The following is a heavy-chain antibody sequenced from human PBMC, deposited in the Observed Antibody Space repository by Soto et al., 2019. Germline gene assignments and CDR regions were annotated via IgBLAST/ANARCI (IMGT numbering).Heavy chain of an antibody. D-gene: IGHD3-10*01. V-gene: IGHV3-23*01. J-gene: IGHJ4*02. CDR2: ISGCGGST. Sequence: EVQLLESGGGLVQPGGSLRLSCTASGFTFSSYAMSWVRQAPGKGLEWVSAISGCGGSTYYADSVKGRFTISRDNSKNTLYLQMNSMRAEDTAVYYCAKDVHLGRAPFFFDYWGQGTLVTVSS. CDR1: GFTFSSYA. CDR3: AKDVHLGRAPFFFDY.